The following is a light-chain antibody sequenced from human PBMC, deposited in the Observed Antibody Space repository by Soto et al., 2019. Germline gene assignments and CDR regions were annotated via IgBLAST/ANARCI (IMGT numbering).Light chain of an antibody. CDR3: HKYNMWPPLI. V-gene: IGKV3-15*01. Sequence: EIVMTQSPATLSVSPGESATLSCRASQGVRSNLAWYQHKPGQPPSLLIYGASTRATGIPASFSGSGSGTEFCRTISSLQSEDFAVYYCHKYNMWPPLIFGGGTKVDIK. CDR1: QGVRSN. J-gene: IGKJ4*01. CDR2: GAS.